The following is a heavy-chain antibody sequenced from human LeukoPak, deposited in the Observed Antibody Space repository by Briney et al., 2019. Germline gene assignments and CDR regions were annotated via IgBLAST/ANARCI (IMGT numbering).Heavy chain of an antibody. V-gene: IGHV5-10-1*01. J-gene: IGHJ5*02. CDR3: ARRIVGATKTGENWFDP. CDR2: IDPSDSYT. CDR1: GYSFTSYW. Sequence: LGESLKISCKGSGYSFTSYWISWVRQMPGKGLEWMGRIDPSDSYTNYSPSFQGHVTISADKSISTAYLQWSSLKASDTAVYYCARRIVGATKTGENWFDPWGQGTLVTVSS. D-gene: IGHD1-26*01.